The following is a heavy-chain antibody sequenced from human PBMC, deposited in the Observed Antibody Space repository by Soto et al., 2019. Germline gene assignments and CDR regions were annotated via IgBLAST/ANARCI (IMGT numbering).Heavy chain of an antibody. V-gene: IGHV1-2*04. CDR1: GYSFTDYH. CDR3: ARGDSTDCSNGVCSFFYNHDMDV. D-gene: IGHD2-8*01. CDR2: INPKSGGT. J-gene: IGHJ6*02. Sequence: ASVKVSCKASGYSFTDYHIHWVGHAPGQGLEWLGRINPKSGGTSTAQKFQGWVTMTTDTSISTASMELTRLTSDDTPIYYCARGDSTDCSNGVCSFFYNHDMDVWGQGTTVTVSS.